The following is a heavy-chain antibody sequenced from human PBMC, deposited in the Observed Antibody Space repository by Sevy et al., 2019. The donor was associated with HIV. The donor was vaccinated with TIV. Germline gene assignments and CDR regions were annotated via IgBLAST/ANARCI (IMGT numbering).Heavy chain of an antibody. CDR2: IKTKNDGGTT. D-gene: IGHD4-17*01. J-gene: IGHJ3*02. CDR3: TTRGWHGGFYI. Sequence: GGSLRLSCEASGFTFSNTWMSWVRQAPGKGLELVGRIKTKNDGGTTDYAAPVIGRFTISRDDSKTTLYLRMNSLKSEDTAVYYCTTRGWHGGFYIWGQGTMVTVSS. CDR1: GFTFSNTW. V-gene: IGHV3-15*01.